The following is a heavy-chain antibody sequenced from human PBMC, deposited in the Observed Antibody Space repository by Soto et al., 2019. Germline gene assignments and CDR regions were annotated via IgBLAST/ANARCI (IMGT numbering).Heavy chain of an antibody. J-gene: IGHJ6*01. CDR2: VYDTWST. CDR3: VRQGIGFLHGLVDV. CDR1: SGPSKSHN. D-gene: IGHD3-10*01. Sequence: QVQVQQSGPGLVKPSETLSLTCTVSSGPSKSHNWGWIRQPPGRGLEWIGYVYDTWSTSYNPSLKSRVPVSADTSTNRISLTLRFVTAAATAVYYCVRQGIGFLHGLVDVWGQGTTVIVSS. V-gene: IGHV4-59*08.